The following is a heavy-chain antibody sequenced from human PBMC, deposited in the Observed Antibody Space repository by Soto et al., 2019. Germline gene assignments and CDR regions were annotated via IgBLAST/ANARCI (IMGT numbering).Heavy chain of an antibody. CDR3: AREGYSSSRGWFDP. CDR1: GGPFISYA. Sequence: VKVSCKASGGPFISYAISWVRQSPGQGLEWMGGIIPIFGTANYAQKFQGRVTITADESTSTAYMELSSLRSEDTAVYYCAREGYSSSRGWFDPWGQGTLVTVSS. V-gene: IGHV1-69*01. J-gene: IGHJ5*02. D-gene: IGHD6-13*01. CDR2: IIPIFGTA.